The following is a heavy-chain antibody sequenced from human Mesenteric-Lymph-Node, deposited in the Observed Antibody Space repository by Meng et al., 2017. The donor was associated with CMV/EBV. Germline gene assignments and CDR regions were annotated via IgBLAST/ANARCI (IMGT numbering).Heavy chain of an antibody. CDR2: IGYDESNK. J-gene: IGHJ6*02. D-gene: IGHD2-21*01. CDR3: ARREAVRGGGDYYSKYYYYYYGMDV. V-gene: IGHV3-30*02. Sequence: GESLKISCAASGFTFSSYGIHWVRQAPGKGLEWVAFIGYDESNKYYVDSVKGRFTISRDNSKNTLYLQMNSLRAEDTAVYYCARREAVRGGGDYYSKYYYYYYGMDVWGQGTTVTVSS. CDR1: GFTFSSYG.